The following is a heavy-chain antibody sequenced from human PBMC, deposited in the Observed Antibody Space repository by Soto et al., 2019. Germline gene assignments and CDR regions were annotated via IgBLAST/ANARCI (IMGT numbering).Heavy chain of an antibody. Sequence: QVQLVQSGAEVKKPGASVKVSCKASGYTFTSYAMHWVRQAPGQRLEWMGWINAGNGNTKYSQKFQGRVTITRDTSASTACMELSSLRSEDTAVYYCARESFRAARPLNWFDPWGQGTLVTVAS. CDR2: INAGNGNT. V-gene: IGHV1-3*01. CDR1: GYTFTSYA. J-gene: IGHJ5*02. CDR3: ARESFRAARPLNWFDP. D-gene: IGHD6-6*01.